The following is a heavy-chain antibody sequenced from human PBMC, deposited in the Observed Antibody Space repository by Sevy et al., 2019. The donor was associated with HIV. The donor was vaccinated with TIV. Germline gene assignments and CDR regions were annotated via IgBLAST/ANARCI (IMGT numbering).Heavy chain of an antibody. V-gene: IGHV3-15*01. J-gene: IGHJ1*01. CDR3: TTHTGVRFQH. CDR1: GFTFSKAW. Sequence: GGSLRLSCAASGFTFSKAWMSWVRQAPGKGLEWVGRIKSKTDGGTTDNAAPVKGRFTISRDDSKNTLSVQMNSLKIEDTAVYYCTTHTGVRFQHWGQGTLVTVSS. D-gene: IGHD5-18*01. CDR2: IKSKTDGGTT.